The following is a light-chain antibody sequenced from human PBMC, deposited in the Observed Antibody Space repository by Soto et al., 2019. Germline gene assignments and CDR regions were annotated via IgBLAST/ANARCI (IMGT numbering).Light chain of an antibody. V-gene: IGLV2-11*01. CDR1: SSDVGGYNY. CDR3: CSYAGNYYV. CDR2: DVS. J-gene: IGLJ1*01. Sequence: QSALTQPRSVSGSPGQSVTISCTGTSSDVGGYNYVSWYQQHPGKAPKLMIYDVSKRPSGVPDRFSGSKSVNSASLTISGLQSEDEADYYFCSYAGNYYVFGTGTKLTVL.